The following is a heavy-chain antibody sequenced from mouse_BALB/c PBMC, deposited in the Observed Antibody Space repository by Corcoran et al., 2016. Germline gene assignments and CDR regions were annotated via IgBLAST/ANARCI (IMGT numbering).Heavy chain of an antibody. CDR3: VHYVYGGY. CDR2: IDPANGNT. V-gene: IGHV14-3*02. J-gene: IGHJ2*01. Sequence: EVQLQQSGAELVKPGASVKLSCTASGFNIKDTYMHWVKQRPEQGLEWIGRIDPANGNTTYDPKFQGKATITADTSSNTAYLQLSSLTSEDTAVYYCVHYVYGGYWGQGTTLTVSS. CDR1: GFNIKDTY. D-gene: IGHD2-2*01.